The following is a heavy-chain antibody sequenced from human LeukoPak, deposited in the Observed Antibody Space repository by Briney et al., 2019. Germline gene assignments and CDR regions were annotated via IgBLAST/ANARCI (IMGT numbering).Heavy chain of an antibody. V-gene: IGHV4-39*02. CDR3: ARDVYYDSSGYYRY. D-gene: IGHD3-22*01. CDR2: FYYSGST. J-gene: IGHJ4*02. Sequence: SETLSLTCTVSGGSISSSSYYWGWIRQPPGKGLEWIGSFYYSGSTYYNPSLKSRVTISVDTSKNQFSLKLSSLTAADTAVYYCARDVYYDSSGYYRYWGQGTLVTVSS. CDR1: GGSISSSSYY.